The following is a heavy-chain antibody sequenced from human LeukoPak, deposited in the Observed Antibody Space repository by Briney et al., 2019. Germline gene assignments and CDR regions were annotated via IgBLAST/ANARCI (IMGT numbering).Heavy chain of an antibody. CDR3: ARLRGYCSSTSCSLQY. D-gene: IGHD2-2*01. CDR1: GYSFTSYW. J-gene: IGHJ4*02. V-gene: IGHV5-51*01. Sequence: GESLKISCKGSGYSFTSYWIGWVRQMPGKGLEWMGIIYPGDSDTRYSPSFQGQVTISADKSISTAYLQWSSLKASDTAMYYCARLRGYCSSTSCSLQYWGQGTLVTVSS. CDR2: IYPGDSDT.